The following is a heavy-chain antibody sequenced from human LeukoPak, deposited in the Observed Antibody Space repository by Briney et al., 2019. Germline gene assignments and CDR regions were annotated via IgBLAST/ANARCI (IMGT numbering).Heavy chain of an antibody. Sequence: SETLSLTCSVSGGSISSYYWSWIRQPPGKGLEWIGYIYYSGSTNYNPSLKSRVTISVDTSKNQFSLKLSSVTAADTAVYYCARVEDSGYDYRGRFDPWGQGTLVTVSS. V-gene: IGHV4-59*12. CDR2: IYYSGST. CDR1: GGSISSYY. J-gene: IGHJ5*02. D-gene: IGHD5-12*01. CDR3: ARVEDSGYDYRGRFDP.